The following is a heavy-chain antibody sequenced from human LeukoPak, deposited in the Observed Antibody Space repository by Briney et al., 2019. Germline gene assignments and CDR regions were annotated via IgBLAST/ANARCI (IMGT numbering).Heavy chain of an antibody. CDR2: IYHSGST. Sequence: SETLSLTCTISGYSISSGYHWGWIRQPPGKGLEWIGSIYHSGSTYYNPSLKSRVTISVDTSKNQFSLKLRSVTAADTAVYYCARVVQSTDSSGFYLPEYFQHWGQGTLVTVSS. V-gene: IGHV4-38-2*02. J-gene: IGHJ1*01. CDR3: ARVVQSTDSSGFYLPEYFQH. D-gene: IGHD3-22*01. CDR1: GYSISSGYH.